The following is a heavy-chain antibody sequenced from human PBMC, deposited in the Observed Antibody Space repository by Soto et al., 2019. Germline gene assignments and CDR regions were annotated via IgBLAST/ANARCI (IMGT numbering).Heavy chain of an antibody. CDR1: GFTVSSNY. Sequence: GGSLRLSCAASGFTVSSNYMSWVRQAPGKGLEWVSVIYSGGSTYYADSVKGRFTISRDNSKNTLYLQMNSLRAEDAAVYYCVRAPEQRPIDFWGHGSLVTVSS. V-gene: IGHV3-53*01. CDR3: VRAPEQRPIDF. CDR2: IYSGGST. J-gene: IGHJ4*01. D-gene: IGHD6-19*01.